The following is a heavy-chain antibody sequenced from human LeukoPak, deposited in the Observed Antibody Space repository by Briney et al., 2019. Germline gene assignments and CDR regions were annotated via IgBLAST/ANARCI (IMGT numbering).Heavy chain of an antibody. V-gene: IGHV3-49*04. Sequence: GGSLRLSCAASGFTFSSYAMSWVRQAPGKGLEWVGFIRSKAYGGTTEYAASVKGRFTISRDDSKSVAYLQMNSLQSEDTAVYYCTRNMLGIAWFDPWGQGTLVTVSS. J-gene: IGHJ5*02. CDR1: GFTFSSYA. CDR3: TRNMLGIAWFDP. D-gene: IGHD7-27*01. CDR2: IRSKAYGGTT.